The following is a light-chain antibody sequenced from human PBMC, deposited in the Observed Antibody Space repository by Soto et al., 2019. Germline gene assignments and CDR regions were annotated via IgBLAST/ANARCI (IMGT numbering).Light chain of an antibody. J-gene: IGKJ1*01. CDR1: QSVSSSY. CDR3: QQYNNWPPWT. CDR2: GAS. Sequence: IVLTQSPGTLSLSPGERATLSCRASQSVSSSYLAWYQQKPGQAPRLLIYGASTRATGIPARFSGSGSGTDFTLTISSQQSEDFAVYYCQQYNNWPPWTFGQGTKVHIK. V-gene: IGKV3-15*01.